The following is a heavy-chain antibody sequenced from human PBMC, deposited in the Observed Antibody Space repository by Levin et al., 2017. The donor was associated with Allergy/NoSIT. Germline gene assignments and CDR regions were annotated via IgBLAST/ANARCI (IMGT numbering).Heavy chain of an antibody. D-gene: IGHD3-9*01. CDR3: ARGRGPAPFTRLIRHYYDILTGDYNWRGFDY. V-gene: IGHV1-8*01. CDR1: GYTFTSYD. Sequence: ASVKVSCKASGYTFTSYDINWVRQATGQGLEWMGWMNPNSGNTGYAQKFQGRVTMTRNTSISTAYMELSSLRSEDTAVYYCARGRGPAPFTRLIRHYYDILTGDYNWRGFDYWGQGTLVTVSS. CDR2: MNPNSGNT. J-gene: IGHJ4*02.